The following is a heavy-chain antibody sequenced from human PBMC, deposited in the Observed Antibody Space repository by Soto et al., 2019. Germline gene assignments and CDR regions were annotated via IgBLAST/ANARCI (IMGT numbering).Heavy chain of an antibody. V-gene: IGHV1-69*01. D-gene: IGHD5-18*01. CDR2: SIPIFGTA. Sequence: QVQLVQSGAEVKKPGSSVKVSCKASGGTFSSYAISWVRQAPGQGLEWMGGSIPIFGTANYAQKFQGSVTIAADESTITAYMELSSLRSEDTAVYYCAREEDTAMVGYGMDVWGQGTTVTVSS. CDR3: AREEDTAMVGYGMDV. J-gene: IGHJ6*02. CDR1: GGTFSSYA.